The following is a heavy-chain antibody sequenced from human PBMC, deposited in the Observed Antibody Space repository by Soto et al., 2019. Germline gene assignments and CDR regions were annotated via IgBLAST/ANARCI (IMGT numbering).Heavy chain of an antibody. D-gene: IGHD5-18*01. CDR3: ARAMDIAMASKDNWFDP. CDR1: GGSISSSR. Sequence: LSLTCTVSGGSISSSRCHWGWVRQAPGKGLEWVAAISYDENKRYYTDSVRGRFTISRDNSRNTPYLQVNTLRTEDTAVYYCARAMDIAMASKDNWFDPWGQGTLVTVS. V-gene: IGHV3-30-3*01. J-gene: IGHJ5*02. CDR2: ISYDENKR.